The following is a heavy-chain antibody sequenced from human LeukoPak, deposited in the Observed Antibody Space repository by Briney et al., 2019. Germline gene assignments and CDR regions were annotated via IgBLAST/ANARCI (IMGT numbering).Heavy chain of an antibody. Sequence: GGSLRLSCAASGFTFDDYAMHWVRQAPGKGLEWVSLISWDGGSTYYADTVKGRFTISRDNSKNSLYLQMNSLRAEDTALYYCARGMGGFLPFDYWGQGTLVTVAS. V-gene: IGHV3-43D*03. J-gene: IGHJ4*02. CDR2: ISWDGGST. CDR3: ARGMGGFLPFDY. CDR1: GFTFDDYA. D-gene: IGHD1-26*01.